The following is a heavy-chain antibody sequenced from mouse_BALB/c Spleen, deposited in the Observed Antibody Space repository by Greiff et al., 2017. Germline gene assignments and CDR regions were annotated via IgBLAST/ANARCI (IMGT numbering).Heavy chain of an antibody. Sequence: DVKLQESGPGLVKPSQSLSLTCSVTGYSITSGYYWNWIRQFPGNKLEWMGYISYDGSNNYNPSLKNRISITRDTSKNQFFLKLNSVTTEDTATYYCARIHYYGYGYWGQGTTLTVSS. J-gene: IGHJ2*01. CDR3: ARIHYYGYGY. V-gene: IGHV3-6*02. D-gene: IGHD1-2*01. CDR1: GYSITSGYY. CDR2: ISYDGSN.